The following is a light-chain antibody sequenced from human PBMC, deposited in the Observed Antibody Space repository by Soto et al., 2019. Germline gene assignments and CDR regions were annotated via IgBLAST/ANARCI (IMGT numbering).Light chain of an antibody. V-gene: IGKV3-11*01. CDR3: QQRSNWPPVT. CDR2: DAS. Sequence: DIVLTQYPATLSLSPGERATLSCRASQSVSSYFAWYQQKPGQAPRLLIYDASNRATGIPARFSGSGSGTDFTLAMSSLELEDFAVYYCQQRSNWPPVTFGPVTKVYIK. J-gene: IGKJ3*01. CDR1: QSVSSY.